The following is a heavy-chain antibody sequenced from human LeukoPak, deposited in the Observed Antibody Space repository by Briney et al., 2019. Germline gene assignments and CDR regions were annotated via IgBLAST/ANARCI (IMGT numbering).Heavy chain of an antibody. CDR3: AGSYDSSGYYYFWQAFDI. CDR1: GGSFSGYY. CDR2: INHSGST. Sequence: SETLSLTCAVYGGSFSGYYWSWIRQPPGKGLKWIGEINHSGSTNYNPSLKSRVTMSVDTSKNQFSLKLSSVTAADTAVYYCAGSYDSSGYYYFWQAFDIWGQGTMVTVSS. D-gene: IGHD3-22*01. J-gene: IGHJ3*02. V-gene: IGHV4-34*01.